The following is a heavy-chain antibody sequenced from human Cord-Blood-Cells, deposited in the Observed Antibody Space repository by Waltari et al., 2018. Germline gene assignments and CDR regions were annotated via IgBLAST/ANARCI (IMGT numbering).Heavy chain of an antibody. CDR1: GFTVSSTY. CDR3: ARVGYCSSTSCNWFDP. Sequence: EVQLVESGGGLIQPGGSLRLSCAASGFTVSSTYMSWVRQAPGKGLEWVSVIYSGGSTYYADSVKGRFTISRDNSKNTLYLQMNSLRAEDTAVYYCARVGYCSSTSCNWFDPWGQGTLVTVSS. J-gene: IGHJ5*02. CDR2: IYSGGST. V-gene: IGHV3-53*01. D-gene: IGHD2-2*03.